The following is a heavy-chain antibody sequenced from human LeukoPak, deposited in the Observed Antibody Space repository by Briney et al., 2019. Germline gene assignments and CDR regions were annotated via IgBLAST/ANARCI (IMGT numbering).Heavy chain of an antibody. V-gene: IGHV3-43*01. Sequence: GGSLRLSCAASGFTFDDYTMHWVRQAPGKGLEWVSLISWGGGSTYYADSVKGRFTISRDNSKNSLYLQMNSLRTEDTALYYCAKDAGYSSSWYPEDFDYWGQGTLVTVSS. CDR3: AKDAGYSSSWYPEDFDY. J-gene: IGHJ4*02. CDR2: ISWGGGST. CDR1: GFTFDDYT. D-gene: IGHD6-13*01.